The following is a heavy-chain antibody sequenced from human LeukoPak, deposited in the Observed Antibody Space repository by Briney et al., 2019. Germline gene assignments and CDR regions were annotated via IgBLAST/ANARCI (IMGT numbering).Heavy chain of an antibody. J-gene: IGHJ5*02. CDR1: GFTFSSYG. CDR3: ARDKVVRGSAFGSGWFDP. Sequence: PGRSLRLSCAASGFTFSSYGMHWVRQAPGKGLEWVSSISSASSGTYMYYADSVKGRFTISRDNAQNSLYLQMNSLRAEDTAVYYCARDKVVRGSAFGSGWFDPWGQGTLVTVSS. D-gene: IGHD3-10*01. CDR2: ISSASSGTYM. V-gene: IGHV3-21*01.